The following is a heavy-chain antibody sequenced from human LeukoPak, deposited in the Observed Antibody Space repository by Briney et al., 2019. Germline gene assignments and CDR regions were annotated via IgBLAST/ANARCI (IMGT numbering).Heavy chain of an antibody. CDR2: IFIAGGKK. V-gene: IGHV3-30*07. D-gene: IGHD2-15*01. J-gene: IGHJ4*02. Sequence: GGSLRLSCAASGFTFSSYAIRWVRPAPGKGLEWVSSIFIAGGKKYYADSVKGRFTISRDNSKNTLYLEMNSLRADDSTINYCARDIFDCSRPGAGSGRMADLPDHWGQGTRVP. CDR1: GFTFSSYA. CDR3: ARDIFDCSRPGAGSGRMADLPDH.